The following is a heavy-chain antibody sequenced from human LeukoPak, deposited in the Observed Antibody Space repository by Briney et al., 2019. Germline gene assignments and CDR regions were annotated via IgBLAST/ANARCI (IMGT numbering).Heavy chain of an antibody. CDR3: ARDSIASGGYDSDY. Sequence: PGGSLRLSCAASGFTFNSYAMNWVRQAPGKGLEWVSVIYSGGSTYYADSVKGRFTISRDNSKNTLYLQMNSLRAEDTAVYYCARDSIASGGYDSDYWGQGTLVTVSS. CDR2: IYSGGST. CDR1: GFTFNSYA. J-gene: IGHJ4*02. D-gene: IGHD5-12*01. V-gene: IGHV3-53*01.